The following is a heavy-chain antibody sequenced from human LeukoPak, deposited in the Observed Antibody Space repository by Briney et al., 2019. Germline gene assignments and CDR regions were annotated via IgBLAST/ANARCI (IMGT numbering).Heavy chain of an antibody. Sequence: AGGSLRLSCAASGFTGSNNYVSWVRQAPGKGLEWVANIRQDGGDRNYVDSVKGRLTISRDNVKNLMFLQMNSLRVEDTAVYYCARAGVYNNNRYWFDSWGQGTLVTVSS. CDR2: IRQDGGDR. CDR1: GFTGSNNY. CDR3: ARAGVYNNNRYWFDS. V-gene: IGHV3-7*03. J-gene: IGHJ5*01. D-gene: IGHD1-14*01.